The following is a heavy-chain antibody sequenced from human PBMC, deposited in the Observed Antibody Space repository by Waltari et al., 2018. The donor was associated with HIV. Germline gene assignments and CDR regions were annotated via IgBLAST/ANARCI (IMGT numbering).Heavy chain of an antibody. D-gene: IGHD2-15*01. CDR1: GITFDDYG. CDR3: ASGSHYCSGGSCDYYYYDMDV. CDR2: INWNGGST. V-gene: IGHV3-20*04. Sequence: EVQLVESGGGVVRPGGSLRLSCAASGITFDDYGMSWVRQAPGKGREWVSGINWNGGSTGYADSVKGRFTISRDNAKKSLFLQMNSLRAEDTALYYCASGSHYCSGGSCDYYYYDMDVWGQGTTVTVSS. J-gene: IGHJ6*02.